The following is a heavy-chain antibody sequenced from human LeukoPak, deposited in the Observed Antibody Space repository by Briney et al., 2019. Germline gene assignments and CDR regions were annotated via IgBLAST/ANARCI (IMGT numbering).Heavy chain of an antibody. CDR3: ARDRVEGKAEYFQH. Sequence: SETLSLTCTVSGGSISSYYWSWIRQPAGKGLEWIGRIYTSGSTNYNPSLKSRVTMSVDTSKNQFSLKLSSVTAADTAVYYCARDRVEGKAEYFQHWGQGTLVTVSS. V-gene: IGHV4-4*07. CDR1: GGSISSYY. D-gene: IGHD5-24*01. J-gene: IGHJ1*01. CDR2: IYTSGST.